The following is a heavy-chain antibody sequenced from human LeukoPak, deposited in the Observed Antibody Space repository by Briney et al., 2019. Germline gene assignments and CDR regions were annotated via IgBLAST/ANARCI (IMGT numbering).Heavy chain of an antibody. CDR2: ISSSGFST. CDR1: GFNFSDYY. V-gene: IGHV3-11*01. CDR3: ARGKRRFDY. J-gene: IGHJ4*02. Sequence: VGSLRLSCAASGFNFSDYYMSWIRQAPGKGLEWVSYISSSGFSTYYAGSVKGRFTISRDNARNSLYLQMNSLAPEDTALYYWARGKRRFDYWGQGTLVSVSS.